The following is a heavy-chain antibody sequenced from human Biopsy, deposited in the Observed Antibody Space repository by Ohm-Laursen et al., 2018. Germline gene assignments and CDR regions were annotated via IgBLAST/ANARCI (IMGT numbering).Heavy chain of an antibody. Sequence: SLRLSCTASRFTFSDYFMSWIRQAPGKGLEWVSYISSSGITAHYADSVKGQFTISRDNAKNSLYLQMNSLRAEDTAIYYCARSGWNFEFDSWGKGTLVAVSS. CDR3: ARSGWNFEFDS. CDR1: RFTFSDYF. CDR2: ISSSGITA. J-gene: IGHJ4*02. D-gene: IGHD6-19*01. V-gene: IGHV3-11*01.